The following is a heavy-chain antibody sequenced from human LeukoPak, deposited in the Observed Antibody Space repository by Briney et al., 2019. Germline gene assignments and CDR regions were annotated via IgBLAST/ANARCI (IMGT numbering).Heavy chain of an antibody. Sequence: PGGSLRLSWAASGFTFSSYSMNWVRQAPGKGLEWVSSISSSSSYIYYADSVKGRFTISRDNAKNSLYLQMTSLRAEDTAVYYCARDESKTFDYWGQGTLVTVSS. CDR2: ISSSSSYI. V-gene: IGHV3-21*01. CDR3: ARDESKTFDY. CDR1: GFTFSSYS. J-gene: IGHJ4*02.